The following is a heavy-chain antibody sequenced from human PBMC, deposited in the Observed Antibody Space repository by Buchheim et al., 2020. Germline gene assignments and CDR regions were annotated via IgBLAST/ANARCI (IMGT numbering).Heavy chain of an antibody. D-gene: IGHD6-13*01. Sequence: EVQLLESGGGLVHPGGSLRLSCAASGFTFSSYAMSWVRQAPGKGLEWVSTISGSGGTTYYADSVKGRFTISRDNSQTTLYLKMNSLRAEDTALYYCAKQYSSSWSYFDYWGQGTL. CDR2: ISGSGGTT. CDR3: AKQYSSSWSYFDY. CDR1: GFTFSSYA. V-gene: IGHV3-23*01. J-gene: IGHJ4*02.